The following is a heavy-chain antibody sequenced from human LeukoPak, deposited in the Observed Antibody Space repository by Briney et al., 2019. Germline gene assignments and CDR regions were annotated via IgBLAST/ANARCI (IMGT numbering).Heavy chain of an antibody. J-gene: IGHJ5*02. V-gene: IGHV4-38-2*01. CDR3: ARHGNYYDTSQSDP. CDR2: VYHSGST. Sequence: SETLSLTCAVSGYSISSGYYWGWIRQPPGKGLEWIGSVYHSGSTYYNPSLKSRVTISVDTSKNRFSLKLSSVTAADTAVYYCARHGNYYDTSQSDPWGQGTLVTVSS. D-gene: IGHD3-22*01. CDR1: GYSISSGYY.